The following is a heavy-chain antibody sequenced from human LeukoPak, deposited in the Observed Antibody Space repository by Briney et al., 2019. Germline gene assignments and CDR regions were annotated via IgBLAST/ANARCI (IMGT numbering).Heavy chain of an antibody. J-gene: IGHJ4*02. D-gene: IGHD1-26*01. Sequence: GGSLRLSCAASGFTFGDHYMDWVRQAPGKGLEWVSVIYSGGSTYYADSVKGRFTISRDNSKNTLYLQMNSLRAEDTAVYYCARASLVGAINYFDYWGQGTLVTVSS. CDR3: ARASLVGAINYFDY. V-gene: IGHV3-53*01. CDR2: IYSGGST. CDR1: GFTFGDHY.